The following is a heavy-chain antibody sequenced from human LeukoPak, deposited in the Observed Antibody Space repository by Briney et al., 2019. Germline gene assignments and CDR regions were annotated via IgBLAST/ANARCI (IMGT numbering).Heavy chain of an antibody. Sequence: GRSLRLSCAASGFTFDDYAMHWVRQAPGKGLEWVSGISWNSGSIGYADSVKGRFTISRDNAKNSLYLQMNSLRDEDTALYYCAKDIRDTSYYFDTWGQGTLVTVSS. V-gene: IGHV3-9*01. CDR3: AKDIRDTSYYFDT. D-gene: IGHD5-18*01. J-gene: IGHJ4*02. CDR1: GFTFDDYA. CDR2: ISWNSGSI.